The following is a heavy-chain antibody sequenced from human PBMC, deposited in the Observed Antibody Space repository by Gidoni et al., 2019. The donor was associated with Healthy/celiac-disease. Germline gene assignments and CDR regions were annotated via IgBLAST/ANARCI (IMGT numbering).Heavy chain of an antibody. Sequence: QLQLQESGPGLVKPSETLSLTCTVSGGSISSSSYYWGWIRQPPGKGLEWIGSIYYSGSTYYNPSLKSRVTISVDTSKNQFSLKLSSVTAADTAVYYCARHAAGYDILTGYSLYYFDYWGQGTLVTVSS. CDR3: ARHAAGYDILTGYSLYYFDY. J-gene: IGHJ4*02. V-gene: IGHV4-39*01. CDR2: IYYSGST. CDR1: GGSISSSSYY. D-gene: IGHD3-9*01.